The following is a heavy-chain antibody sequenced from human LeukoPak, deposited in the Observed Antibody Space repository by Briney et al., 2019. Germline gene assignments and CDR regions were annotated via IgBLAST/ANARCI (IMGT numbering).Heavy chain of an antibody. CDR3: TRDGGSFCDFDY. D-gene: IGHD1-26*01. CDR2: INTDGRIT. CDR1: GFSFRNYA. J-gene: IGHJ4*02. V-gene: IGHV3-64*02. Sequence: GGSLRLSCVASGFSFRNYAILWVRQAPGKGLEYVSVINTDGRITYYADSVKGRFTISRDNSKNTVYLQMGSLRGEDMAVYYCTRDGGSFCDFDYWGQGALVTVSS.